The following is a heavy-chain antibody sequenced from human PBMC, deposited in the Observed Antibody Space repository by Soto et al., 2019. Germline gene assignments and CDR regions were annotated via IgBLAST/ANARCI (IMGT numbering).Heavy chain of an antibody. J-gene: IGHJ6*03. CDR3: ARHGGLRFLEWLPASYYYYMDV. V-gene: IGHV4-59*08. Sequence: PSETLSLTCTVSGGSISSYYWSWIRQPPGKELERNGYIYYSRSTNYNPPLKSRVTISVDTSKNQFSLKLSSVTAADTAVYYCARHGGLRFLEWLPASYYYYMDVWGKGTTVTVSS. CDR2: IYYSRST. D-gene: IGHD3-3*01. CDR1: GGSISSYY.